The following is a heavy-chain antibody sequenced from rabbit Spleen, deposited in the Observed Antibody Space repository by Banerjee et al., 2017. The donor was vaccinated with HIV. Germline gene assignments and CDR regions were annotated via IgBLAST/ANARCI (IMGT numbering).Heavy chain of an antibody. CDR1: GFSFSSNYW. CDR3: ARDTSSSFSSYGMDL. V-gene: IGHV1S45*01. J-gene: IGHJ6*01. D-gene: IGHD1-1*01. CDR2: IDTGSSGFT. Sequence: QEQLVEYGGDLVQPEGSLTLTCKASGFSFSSNYWIYWVRQAPGKGLEWIACIDTGSSGFTYFASWAKGRFTISRASSTTVTLRMTSLTAADTATYFCARDTSSSFSSYGMDLWGQGPWSPS.